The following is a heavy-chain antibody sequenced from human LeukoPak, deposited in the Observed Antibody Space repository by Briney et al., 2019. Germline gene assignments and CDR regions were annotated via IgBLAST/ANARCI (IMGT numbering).Heavy chain of an antibody. CDR3: ARAPLTTMVRGVIMGLSYFDY. D-gene: IGHD3-10*01. CDR2: INPNSGGT. V-gene: IGHV1-2*02. CDR1: GYTFTGYY. Sequence: VASVKVSCKASGYTFTGYYMHWVRQAPGQGLEWMGWINPNSGGTNYAQKFQGRVTMTRDTSISTAYMELSRLRSDDTAVYYCARAPLTTMVRGVIMGLSYFDYWGQGTLVTVSS. J-gene: IGHJ4*02.